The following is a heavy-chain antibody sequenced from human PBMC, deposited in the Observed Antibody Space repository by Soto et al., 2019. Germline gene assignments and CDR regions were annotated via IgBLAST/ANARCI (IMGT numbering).Heavy chain of an antibody. J-gene: IGHJ3*01. CDR2: INAGNSNT. V-gene: IGHV1-3*01. D-gene: IGHD3-22*01. CDR3: ATTYYYDGAGVDAFDL. Sequence: QVQLVQSGAEVKKPGASVKVSCKASGYSFINYPMQWVRQAPGQSLEWMGWINAGNSNTKYSQNFQGRVTITRDTSAHTAYMELGSLRSEDTAVYSCATTYYYDGAGVDAFDLWGQGTMVIVS. CDR1: GYSFINYP.